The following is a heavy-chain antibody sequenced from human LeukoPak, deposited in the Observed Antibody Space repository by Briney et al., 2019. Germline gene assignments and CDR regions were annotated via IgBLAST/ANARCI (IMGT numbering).Heavy chain of an antibody. D-gene: IGHD4-17*01. J-gene: IGHJ3*01. CDR3: ARQQNFGDYRGDDAFDF. CDR1: GYIFTNYW. Sequence: GESLKISCMGSGYIFTNYWIGWVRQMPGKGLEWMGIIYAGDSDTRYSPSFQGHVTISVDKSITTAYLQWRSLKVSDTAIYYCARQQNFGDYRGDDAFDFWGQGTMVTVSS. CDR2: IYAGDSDT. V-gene: IGHV5-51*01.